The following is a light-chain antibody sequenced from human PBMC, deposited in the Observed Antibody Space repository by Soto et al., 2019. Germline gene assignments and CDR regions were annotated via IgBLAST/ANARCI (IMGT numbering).Light chain of an antibody. CDR2: EVI. CDR1: STDVGDFDF. J-gene: IGLJ1*01. CDR3: SSYRSGSILFV. Sequence: SVLTQPASVSGSPGQSITISCTGTSTDVGDFDFVSWYQQHPGKAPKVLIYEVINRPSGISNRFSGSKSGNTASLTISGLQAEDEADYYCSSYRSGSILFVFGAGTKVTV. V-gene: IGLV2-14*01.